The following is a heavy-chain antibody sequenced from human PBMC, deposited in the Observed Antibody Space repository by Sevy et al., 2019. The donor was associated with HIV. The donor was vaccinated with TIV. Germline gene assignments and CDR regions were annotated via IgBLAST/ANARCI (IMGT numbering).Heavy chain of an antibody. Sequence: GESLKISCAASGFTFSKYSMSWVRQPPGKGLEWVSTLSFGSGEINYADSVKGRFTISRDNSKSSVYLQMNNLRPEDTAVYYCAREGCTKPHDYWGQGTLVTVSS. CDR2: LSFGSGEI. J-gene: IGHJ4*02. CDR3: AREGCTKPHDY. V-gene: IGHV3-23*01. CDR1: GFTFSKYS. D-gene: IGHD2-8*01.